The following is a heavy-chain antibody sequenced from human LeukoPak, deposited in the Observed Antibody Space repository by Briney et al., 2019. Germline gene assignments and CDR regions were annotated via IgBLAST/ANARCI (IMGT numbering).Heavy chain of an antibody. CDR2: ITGSSSTI. CDR3: ARARSGWYMDY. CDR1: ALTFSNYS. D-gene: IGHD6-19*01. Sequence: GGSLRLSCAASALTFSNYSNIWVRQAPGKGLEWVSFITGSSSTIFYADSVKGRFTISRDNAKNLVYLQMNSLRDDDTAVYYCARARSGWYMDYWGQGTLVTVSS. V-gene: IGHV3-48*02. J-gene: IGHJ4*02.